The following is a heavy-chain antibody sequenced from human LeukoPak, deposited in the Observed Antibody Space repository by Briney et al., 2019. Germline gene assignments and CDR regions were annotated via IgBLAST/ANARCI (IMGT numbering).Heavy chain of an antibody. CDR2: INPNSGGT. CDR1: GYTFTGYY. J-gene: IGHJ3*02. V-gene: IGHV1-2*04. Sequence: ASVKVSCKASGYTFTGYYMHWVRQAPGQGLEWMGWINPNSGGTNYAQKFQGWVTMTRDTSISTAYMELSRLRSDDTAVYYCARAGAYSSSWYDAFDIWGQGTMVTVSS. CDR3: ARAGAYSSSWYDAFDI. D-gene: IGHD6-13*01.